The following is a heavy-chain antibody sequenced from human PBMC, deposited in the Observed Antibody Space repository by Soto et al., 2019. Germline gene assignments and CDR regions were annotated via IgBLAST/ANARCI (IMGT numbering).Heavy chain of an antibody. CDR1: GFTFSTYA. CDR2: MSFDGSNK. Sequence: QVQLVESGGGVVQPGRSLRLSCAASGFTFSTYAMHWCRQATGKGLEWVAVMSFDGSNKYYADSVKGRFTISRDNSKNTLYLQMNSLRAEDTAVYYCARDSGGYYYGMDVWGQGTTVTVSS. V-gene: IGHV3-30-3*01. D-gene: IGHD1-26*01. CDR3: ARDSGGYYYGMDV. J-gene: IGHJ6*02.